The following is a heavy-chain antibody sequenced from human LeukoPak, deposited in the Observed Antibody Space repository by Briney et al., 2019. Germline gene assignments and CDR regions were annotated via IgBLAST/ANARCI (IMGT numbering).Heavy chain of an antibody. V-gene: IGHV4-39*01. Sequence: KSSETLSLTCTVSGGSISSSSYYWGWIRQPPGKGLEWIGSIYYSGSTYYNPSLKSRVTISVDTSKNQFSLKLSSVTAADTAVYYCARLTIFGVVIIDYWGQGTLVTVSS. D-gene: IGHD3-3*01. CDR2: IYYSGST. CDR1: GGSISSSSYY. J-gene: IGHJ4*02. CDR3: ARLTIFGVVIIDY.